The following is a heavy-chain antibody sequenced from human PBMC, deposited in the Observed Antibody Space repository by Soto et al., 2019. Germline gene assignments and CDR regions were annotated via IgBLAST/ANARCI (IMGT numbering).Heavy chain of an antibody. CDR3: AKARTGGVDDAFDF. V-gene: IGHV3-23*01. CDR1: RFTFSSYA. CDR2: ISTSGGST. Sequence: AGGSLRLSCAASRFTFSSYAMSWVRQAPGKGLEWVSAISTSGGSTYYADSVKGRFTISRDNSRNTLYLQMNSLRAEDTAVYYCAKARTGGVDDAFDFWGQGTMVTVSS. D-gene: IGHD7-27*01. J-gene: IGHJ3*01.